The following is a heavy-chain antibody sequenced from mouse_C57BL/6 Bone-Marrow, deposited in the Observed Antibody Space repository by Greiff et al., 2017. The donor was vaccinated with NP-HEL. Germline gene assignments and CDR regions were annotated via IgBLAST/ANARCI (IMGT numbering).Heavy chain of an antibody. J-gene: IGHJ1*03. D-gene: IGHD1-1*02. V-gene: IGHV1-20*01. CDR3: ARSGGYWYFDV. CDR2: INPYNGDT. CDR1: GYSFTGYF. Sequence: EVKLMESGPELVKPGDSVKISCKASGYSFTGYFMNWVMQSHGKSLEWIGRINPYNGDTFYNQKFKGKATLTVDKSSSTAHMELRSLTSEDSAVYYCARSGGYWYFDVWGTGTTVTVSS.